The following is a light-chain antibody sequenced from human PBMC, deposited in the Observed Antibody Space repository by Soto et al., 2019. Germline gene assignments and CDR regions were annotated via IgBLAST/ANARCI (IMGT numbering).Light chain of an antibody. J-gene: IGLJ2*01. CDR2: EVS. V-gene: IGLV2-23*02. CDR1: SSDVGSYNL. Sequence: QAASVSGSPGQSITISCTGTSSDVGSYNLVSWYQQHPGKAPKLMIYEVSKRPSGVSNRFSGSKSGNTASLTISGLQAEDEADYYCCSYAGSSTLVFGGGTKLT. CDR3: CSYAGSSTLV.